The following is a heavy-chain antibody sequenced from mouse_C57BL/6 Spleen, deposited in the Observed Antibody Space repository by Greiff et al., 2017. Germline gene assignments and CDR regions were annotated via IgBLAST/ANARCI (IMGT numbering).Heavy chain of an antibody. J-gene: IGHJ4*01. D-gene: IGHD2-4*01. CDR2: IWSGGST. CDR3: VKSHYDYGGAMDY. V-gene: IGHV2-4*01. Sequence: VQLQQSGPGLVQPSQSLSITCTVSGFSLTSYGVHWVRQPPGKGLEWLGVIWSGGSTDYNAAFISGLSISKDNSKSQVFLKMTSLQADDTAIYYCVKSHYDYGGAMDYWGQRTSVTVSS. CDR1: GFSLTSYG.